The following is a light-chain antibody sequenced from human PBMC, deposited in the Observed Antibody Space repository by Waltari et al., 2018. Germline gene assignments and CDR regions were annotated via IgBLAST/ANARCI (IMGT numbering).Light chain of an antibody. J-gene: IGLJ2*01. CDR1: ALPKKF. CDR3: LSPETRGSWV. CDR2: KDR. Sequence: SYELTQSPSVSLSPGPTARITCSGDALPKKFAYWYQKKPGQAPVLIIFKDRERPSGIPERFSGSTSGTTVTLTITGVQAEDEADYYCLSPETRGSWVFGGGTKLTVL. V-gene: IGLV3-25*03.